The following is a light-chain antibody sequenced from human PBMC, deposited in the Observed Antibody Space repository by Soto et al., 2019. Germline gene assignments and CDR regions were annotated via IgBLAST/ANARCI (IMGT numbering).Light chain of an antibody. V-gene: IGLV1-40*01. CDR3: QAYDSSLSAWV. CDR1: SSNIGAGYD. J-gene: IGLJ3*02. Sequence: QSVLTQPPSVSGAPGQRVTISCTGSSSNIGAGYDVHWYQPLPGTAPKLLIYGDNNRPSGVPDRFSGSKSGTSASLAITGLQAEDEADYDCQAYDSSLSAWVFGGGTKLTVL. CDR2: GDN.